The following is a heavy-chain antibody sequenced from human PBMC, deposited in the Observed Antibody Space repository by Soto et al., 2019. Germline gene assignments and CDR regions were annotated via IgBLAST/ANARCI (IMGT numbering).Heavy chain of an antibody. CDR3: ARSREFDY. CDR1: GGSLSGATYS. V-gene: IGHV4-30-2*01. J-gene: IGHJ4*02. CDR2: IFPSGTT. Sequence: QVQLRESGSGLVKPLETLSLTCGVSGGSLSGATYSWNWIRQPPGKGLEWIGYIFPSGTTYYNPSLTSRVTISIDVSKNQCSLSLRSLTAADTAVYYCARSREFDYWSQGTLVSVSS.